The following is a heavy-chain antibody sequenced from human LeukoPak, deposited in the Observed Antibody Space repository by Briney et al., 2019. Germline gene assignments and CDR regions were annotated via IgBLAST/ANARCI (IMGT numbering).Heavy chain of an antibody. CDR2: MNPNSGNT. V-gene: IGHV1-8*03. D-gene: IGHD3-3*01. J-gene: IGHJ6*03. CDR1: GYTVSSYD. CDR3: ARVPNYDFWSGYYMPPYYYYYYMDV. Sequence: ASVKLSCKASGYTVSSYDINWVRQATGQGLEWRGWMNPNSGNTGYAQKFQGRVTITRNTSISTAYMELSSLRSEDTAVYYCARVPNYDFWSGYYMPPYYYYYYMDVWGKGTTVTVSS.